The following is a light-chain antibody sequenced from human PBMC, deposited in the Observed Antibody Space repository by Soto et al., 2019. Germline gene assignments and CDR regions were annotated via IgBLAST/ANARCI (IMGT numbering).Light chain of an antibody. CDR1: ISDVGGYNY. CDR3: SSYTSSRAYV. Sequence: QSVLTQPASLSGSPGQSITISCTGTISDVGGYNYVSWYQQQSGKAPKLMIHEVSNRPSGVSSRFSGSKSGNTASLTISGLQAEDEADYYCSSYTSSRAYVYGIGTKVTVL. CDR2: EVS. V-gene: IGLV2-14*01. J-gene: IGLJ1*01.